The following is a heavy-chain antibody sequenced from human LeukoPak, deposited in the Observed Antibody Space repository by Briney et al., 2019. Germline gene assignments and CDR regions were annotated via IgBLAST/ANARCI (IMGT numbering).Heavy chain of an antibody. V-gene: IGHV3-7*01. J-gene: IGHJ4*02. D-gene: IGHD6-13*01. Sequence: SGGSLTLSCVASGFIFGDNWMGWVRQAPGKGLEWVANINPHGTEKYYADSLEGRFSVSRDNAKNSVYLQMNSLRVEDAAVYYCASASSHRIAAGGDYWGQGTLVTVSS. CDR2: INPHGTEK. CDR1: GFIFGDNW. CDR3: ASASSHRIAAGGDY.